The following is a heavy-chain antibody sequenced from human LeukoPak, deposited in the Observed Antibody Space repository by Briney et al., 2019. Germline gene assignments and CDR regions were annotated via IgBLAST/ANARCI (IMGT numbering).Heavy chain of an antibody. D-gene: IGHD6-13*01. Sequence: SETLSLTCAVYGGSFSGYYWSWIRQPPGKGLEWIGEINHSGSTNYNPSLKSRVTISVDTSKNKFSLKLSSVTAADTAVYYCARRGRLRRYSDRFDYWGQGTLVTVSS. CDR2: INHSGST. CDR1: GGSFSGYY. J-gene: IGHJ4*02. V-gene: IGHV4-34*01. CDR3: ARRGRLRRYSDRFDY.